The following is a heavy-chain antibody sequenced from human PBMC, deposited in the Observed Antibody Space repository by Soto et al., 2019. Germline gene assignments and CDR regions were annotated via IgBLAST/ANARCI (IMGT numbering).Heavy chain of an antibody. Sequence: ASVKVSCKASGYTFTSYDMHWVRQAPGQRLEWMGWINAGNGNTKYSQKFQGRVTITRDTSASTAYMELSSLRSEDTAVYYCARAGFYILTPWNYWGQGPRSTVSA. J-gene: IGHJ4*02. D-gene: IGHD3-9*01. CDR2: INAGNGNT. CDR3: ARAGFYILTPWNY. V-gene: IGHV1-3*01. CDR1: GYTFTSYD.